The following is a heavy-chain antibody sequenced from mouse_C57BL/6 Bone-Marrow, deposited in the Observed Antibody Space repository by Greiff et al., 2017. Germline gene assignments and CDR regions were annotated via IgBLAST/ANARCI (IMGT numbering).Heavy chain of an antibody. Sequence: VHVKQSVAELVRPGASVKLSCTASGFNIKNTYMHWVKQRPEQGLEWIGRIDPASGNTKYATKFQGKATLTADTSTNTAYLHLSSLTSEDTAIYYCACWGMVTTPAYWGQGTLVTVSA. V-gene: IGHV14-3*01. CDR3: ACWGMVTTPAY. D-gene: IGHD2-3*01. J-gene: IGHJ3*01. CDR1: GFNIKNTY. CDR2: IDPASGNT.